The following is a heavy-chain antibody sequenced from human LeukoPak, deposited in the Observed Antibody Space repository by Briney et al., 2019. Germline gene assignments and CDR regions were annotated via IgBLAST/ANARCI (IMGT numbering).Heavy chain of an antibody. D-gene: IGHD3-10*01. V-gene: IGHV3-30*02. CDR1: GFTFDDYG. CDR3: AKGPYGTIDY. CDR2: IRYDGSNK. Sequence: PGGSLRLSCAASGFTFDDYGMSWVRQAPGKGLEWVAFIRYDGSNKYYADSVKGRFTISRDNSKNTLYLQMNSLRAEDTAVYYCAKGPYGTIDYWGQGTLVTVSS. J-gene: IGHJ4*02.